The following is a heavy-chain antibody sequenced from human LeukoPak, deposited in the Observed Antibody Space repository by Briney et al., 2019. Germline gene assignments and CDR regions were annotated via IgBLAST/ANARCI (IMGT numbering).Heavy chain of an antibody. CDR3: ARGGNWFDP. D-gene: IGHD3-10*01. J-gene: IGHJ5*02. V-gene: IGHV4-59*01. CDR2: IYYSGST. CDR1: GGSMRSNY. Sequence: LETLSLTCTVSGGSMRSNYWSLTRQPPGKGLEWIGNIYYSGSTNYNPSLKSRVTISIDPSKNQFSLKLSSVTAADTAVYYCARGGNWFDPWGQGTLVTVSS.